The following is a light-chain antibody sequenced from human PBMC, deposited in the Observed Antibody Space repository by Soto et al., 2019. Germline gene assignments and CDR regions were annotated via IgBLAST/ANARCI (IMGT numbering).Light chain of an antibody. CDR3: QQYYSTPIT. J-gene: IGKJ5*01. CDR1: QSVLYSSNNKNY. Sequence: DIYITHSPNSLAVSLGGSSTINCKSNQSVLYSSNNKNYLAWYQQKPGQPPKLLIYWASTRESGVPDRFSGSGSGTDFTLTISSLQAEDVAVYYCQQYYSTPITFGQGTRLEI. CDR2: WAS. V-gene: IGKV4-1*01.